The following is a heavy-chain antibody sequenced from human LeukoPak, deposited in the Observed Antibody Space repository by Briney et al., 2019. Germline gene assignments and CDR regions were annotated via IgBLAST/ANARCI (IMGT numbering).Heavy chain of an antibody. CDR3: ARAAYSSTWYSRYFDL. CDR2: IGTAGEI. J-gene: IGHJ2*01. Sequence: GGSLRLSCAASGFTFSSYAMHWVRQATGKGLEWVSGIGTAGEIYCPGSVKGRFTISRENAKNSLYLQMNSLRAGDTAVYYCARAAYSSTWYSRYFDLWGRGTLVTVSS. V-gene: IGHV3-13*01. D-gene: IGHD6-13*01. CDR1: GFTFSSYA.